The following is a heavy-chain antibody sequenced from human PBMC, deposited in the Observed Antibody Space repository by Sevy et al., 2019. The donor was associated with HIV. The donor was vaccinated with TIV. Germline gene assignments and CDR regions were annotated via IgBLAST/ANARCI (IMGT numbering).Heavy chain of an antibody. Sequence: GGSLRLSCAASGFTFSDYHMDWVRQAPGKGLEWVSVISITGGSTYYADSVKGRFTISRDNSKNTLYLQMNTLRAEDTAVYYCAKDRVSGTYYTGDFDYWGQGTLVTVSS. CDR1: GFTFSDYH. D-gene: IGHD3-10*01. CDR3: AKDRVSGTYYTGDFDY. V-gene: IGHV3-23*01. J-gene: IGHJ4*02. CDR2: ISITGGST.